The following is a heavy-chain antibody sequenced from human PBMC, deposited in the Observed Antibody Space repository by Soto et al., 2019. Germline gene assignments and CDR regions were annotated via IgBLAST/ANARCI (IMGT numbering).Heavy chain of an antibody. Sequence: QVQLQESGPGLVKPSETLSLTCTVSGGSISSYYWSWIRQPPGKGLEWIGYIYYSGSTNYNPSLKSRVTISVDTSKNQFSLKLSSVTAADTAVYYCARQQKNYDPRYYYYYMDVWGKGTTVTVSS. V-gene: IGHV4-59*08. CDR2: IYYSGST. J-gene: IGHJ6*03. CDR3: ARQQKNYDPRYYYYYMDV. D-gene: IGHD1-7*01. CDR1: GGSISSYY.